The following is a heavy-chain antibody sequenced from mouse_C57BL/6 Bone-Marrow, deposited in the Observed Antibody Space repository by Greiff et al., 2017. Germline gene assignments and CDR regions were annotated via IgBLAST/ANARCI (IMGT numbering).Heavy chain of an antibody. Sequence: VKLQESGAELVRPGASVTLSCKASGYTFTDYEMHWVKQTPVHGLEWIGAIDPETGGTAYNQKFKGKAILTADKSSSTAYMRLRSLTSEDSAVYYCTRNGPRAYYFDYWGQGTTVTVSS. CDR2: IDPETGGT. CDR1: GYTFTDYE. J-gene: IGHJ2*01. D-gene: IGHD1-2*01. CDR3: TRNGPRAYYFDY. V-gene: IGHV1-15*01.